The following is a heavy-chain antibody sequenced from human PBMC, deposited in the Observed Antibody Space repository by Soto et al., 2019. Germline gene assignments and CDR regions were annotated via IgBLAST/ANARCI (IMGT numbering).Heavy chain of an antibody. Sequence: GGSLRLSCAASEFTFSNYAMSWVRQAPGKGLEWVSTISDGGGTTYYADSVKGRFTISRDNSKNTLYLQLNSLRAEDTAKYYCARGISGSYYGVFDYWGQGTLVTVSS. J-gene: IGHJ4*02. V-gene: IGHV3-23*01. CDR3: ARGISGSYYGVFDY. D-gene: IGHD1-26*01. CDR1: EFTFSNYA. CDR2: ISDGGGTT.